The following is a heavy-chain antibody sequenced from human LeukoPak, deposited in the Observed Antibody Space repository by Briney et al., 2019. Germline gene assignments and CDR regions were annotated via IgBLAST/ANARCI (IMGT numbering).Heavy chain of an antibody. CDR3: ARNEITPRFGTDAFDI. CDR1: GYSFTSHY. CDR2: INTNTGNP. Sequence: ASVKVSCKASGYSFTSHYMHWVRQAPGQGLEWMGWINTNTGNPTYAQGFTGRFVFSLDTSVSTAYLQISSLKAEDTAVYYCARNEITPRFGTDAFDIWGQGTMVTVSS. D-gene: IGHD2-15*01. V-gene: IGHV7-4-1*02. J-gene: IGHJ3*02.